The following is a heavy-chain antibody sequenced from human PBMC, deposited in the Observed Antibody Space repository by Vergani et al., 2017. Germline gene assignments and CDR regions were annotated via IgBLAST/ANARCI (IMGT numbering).Heavy chain of an antibody. V-gene: IGHV4-34*01. J-gene: IGHJ4*02. Sequence: QVQLQQWGAGLLKPSETLSLTCAVYGGSFSGYYWRWIRQPPGKGLEWIGEINHSGSTNYNPSLKSRVTISVDTSKNQCSLKLSSVTAADTAVYYCARGLGTTVTPIDYWGQGTLVTVSS. CDR1: GGSFSGYY. CDR3: ARGLGTTVTPIDY. D-gene: IGHD4-17*01. CDR2: INHSGST.